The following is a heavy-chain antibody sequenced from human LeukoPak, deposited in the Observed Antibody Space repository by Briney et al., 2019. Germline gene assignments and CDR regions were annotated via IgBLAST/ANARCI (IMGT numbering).Heavy chain of an antibody. Sequence: PSETLSLTCTVSGGSISSYYWSWIRQPPGKGLEWIGYIYYSGSTNYNPSLKSRVTISVDTSKNQFSLKLSSVTAADTAVYYCARAGLGGYNLGITLWFDPWGQGTLVTVSS. D-gene: IGHD5-24*01. J-gene: IGHJ5*02. CDR3: ARAGLGGYNLGITLWFDP. CDR2: IYYSGST. V-gene: IGHV4-59*01. CDR1: GGSISSYY.